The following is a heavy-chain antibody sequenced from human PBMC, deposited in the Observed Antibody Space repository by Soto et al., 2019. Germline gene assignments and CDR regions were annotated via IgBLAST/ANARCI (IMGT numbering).Heavy chain of an antibody. CDR3: AKGVISVVVAATPLDY. V-gene: IGHV3-30*18. Sequence: GGSLRLSCAASGFTFSSYGMHWVRQAPGKGLEWVAVISYDGSSKYYADSVKGRFTISRDNSKNTLYLQMNSLRAEDTAVYYCAKGVISVVVAATPLDYWGQGTLVTVSS. D-gene: IGHD2-15*01. CDR2: ISYDGSSK. CDR1: GFTFSSYG. J-gene: IGHJ4*02.